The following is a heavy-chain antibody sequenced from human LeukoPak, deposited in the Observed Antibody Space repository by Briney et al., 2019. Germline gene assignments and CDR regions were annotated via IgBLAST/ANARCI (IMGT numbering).Heavy chain of an antibody. CDR1: GGTFSSYA. CDR2: IIPIFGTA. CDR3: ATSSQESGPWYFDL. V-gene: IGHV1-69*05. J-gene: IGHJ2*01. Sequence: GASVKVSCKASGGTFSSYAISWVRQAPGQGLEWMGGIIPIFGTANYAQKFQGRVTITTDESTSTAYMELSSLRSEDTAVYYCATSSQESGPWYFDLWGRGTLVTVSS. D-gene: IGHD6-6*01.